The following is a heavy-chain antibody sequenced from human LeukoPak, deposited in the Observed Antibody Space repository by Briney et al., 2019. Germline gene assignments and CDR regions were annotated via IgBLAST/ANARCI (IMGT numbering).Heavy chain of an antibody. D-gene: IGHD3-10*01. J-gene: IGHJ4*02. Sequence: SETLSLTCTVSGVSISSYYWSWIRQAPGKGLEWIGYIYYSGSTNYNPSLKSRVTISVDTSKNQFSLKLSSVTAADTAVYYCARGYYMGYGSGNYPENFDSWGQGTLITVSS. CDR1: GVSISSYY. V-gene: IGHV4-59*01. CDR2: IYYSGST. CDR3: ARGYYMGYGSGNYPENFDS.